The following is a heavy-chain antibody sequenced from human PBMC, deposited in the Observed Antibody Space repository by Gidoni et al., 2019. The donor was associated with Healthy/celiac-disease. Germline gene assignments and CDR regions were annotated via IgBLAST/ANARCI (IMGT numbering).Heavy chain of an antibody. CDR2: ISSSSSYI. Sequence: EVQLVESGGGLVKPGGSLRLSCAASGFTFSSYSMNWVRQAPGKGMEWVTSISSSSSYIYYADSVKGRFTISRDNAKNSLYMQMNSLRAEDTAVYYCARDAQPDYWGQGTLVTVSS. D-gene: IGHD1-1*01. J-gene: IGHJ4*02. V-gene: IGHV3-21*01. CDR3: ARDAQPDY. CDR1: GFTFSSYS.